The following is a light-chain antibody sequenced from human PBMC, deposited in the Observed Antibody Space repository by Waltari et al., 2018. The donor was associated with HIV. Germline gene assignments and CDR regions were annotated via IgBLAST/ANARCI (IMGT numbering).Light chain of an antibody. J-gene: IGLJ2*01. CDR3: AAWDDSLNGVI. CDR1: SSNIGSNT. V-gene: IGLV1-44*01. CDR2: SHN. Sequence: QSVLTQPPSASGTPGQRVTISCSGSSSNIGSNTLNWYQQLPGTAPKLLIYSHNQRPSGVPDRVSGSKSGTSASLAISGLQSEDEADYYCAAWDDSLNGVIFGGGTKLTVL.